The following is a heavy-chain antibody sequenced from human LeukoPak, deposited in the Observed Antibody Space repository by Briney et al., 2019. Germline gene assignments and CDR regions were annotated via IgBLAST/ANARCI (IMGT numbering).Heavy chain of an antibody. Sequence: PSKTLSLTCTVSGGSISTYYWSWIRQPPGKGLEWIGYIYYSGSTNYNPSLKSRVTISVDTSKNQFSLKLSSVTAADTAVYYCARDFVEYYDFWSGYSSWFDPWGQGTLVTVSS. CDR2: IYYSGST. J-gene: IGHJ5*02. CDR3: ARDFVEYYDFWSGYSSWFDP. CDR1: GGSISTYY. V-gene: IGHV4-59*13. D-gene: IGHD3-3*01.